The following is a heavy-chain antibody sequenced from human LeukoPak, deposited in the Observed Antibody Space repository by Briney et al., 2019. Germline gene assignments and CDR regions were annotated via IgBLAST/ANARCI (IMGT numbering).Heavy chain of an antibody. Sequence: PSETLSLTCTVSGDSISSSSYYWGWIRQPPGKGLEWIGSIYYSGSTYYNPSLKSRVTISVDTSKNQFSLKLSSVTAADTAVYYCCGRLSGTSHGFDYWGQGTLVTVSS. V-gene: IGHV4-39*01. J-gene: IGHJ4*02. CDR2: IYYSGST. CDR1: GDSISSSSYY. CDR3: CGRLSGTSHGFDY. D-gene: IGHD2-2*01.